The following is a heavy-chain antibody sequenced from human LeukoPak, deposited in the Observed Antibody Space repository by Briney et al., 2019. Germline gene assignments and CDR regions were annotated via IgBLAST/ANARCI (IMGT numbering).Heavy chain of an antibody. V-gene: IGHV4-61*05. Sequence: PSETLSLTCTVSGGSISSSSYYWGWIRQPPGKGLEWIGYIYYIGSTNYNPSLKSRVTISVDTSKNQFSLKLSSVTAADTAVYYCASGLKYYDYVWGSYRHVDAFDIWGQGTMVTVSS. CDR1: GGSISSSSYY. J-gene: IGHJ3*02. CDR2: IYYIGST. D-gene: IGHD3-16*02. CDR3: ASGLKYYDYVWGSYRHVDAFDI.